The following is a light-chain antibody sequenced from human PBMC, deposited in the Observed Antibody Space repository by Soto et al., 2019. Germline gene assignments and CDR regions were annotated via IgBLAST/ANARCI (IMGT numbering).Light chain of an antibody. J-gene: IGKJ2*01. CDR2: GAS. CDR3: QQYNNWPPEYT. V-gene: IGKV3-15*01. Sequence: EIVMTQSPATLSVSPGERATLSCRASQSVSSKLAWYQQKPGQAPRLLIYGASTRATGIPVRFSGSGSGTEFTLTISSLQSEDFAVYYCQQYNNWPPEYTFGQGTKLEIK. CDR1: QSVSSK.